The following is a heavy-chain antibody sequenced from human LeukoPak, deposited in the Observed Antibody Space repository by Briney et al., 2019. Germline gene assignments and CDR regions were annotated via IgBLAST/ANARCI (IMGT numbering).Heavy chain of an antibody. CDR3: ARGLFSPGDQ. CDR1: GYTFTDYY. J-gene: IGHJ4*02. CDR2: IHTNSDAT. Sequence: SVKVSCKASGYTFTDYYMHWVRQAPGQGREWMGWIHTNSDATNYAQKFQGRVTMTRDTSISTAYMELSRLGSDDTVVYYCARGLFSPGDQWGQGTLVTVST. D-gene: IGHD3-16*01. V-gene: IGHV1-2*02.